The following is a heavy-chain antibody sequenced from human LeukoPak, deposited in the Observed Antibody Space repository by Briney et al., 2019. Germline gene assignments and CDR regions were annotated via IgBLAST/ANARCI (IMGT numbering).Heavy chain of an antibody. J-gene: IGHJ3*02. CDR3: ARGGYCSGGLCNWFNAFDI. V-gene: IGHV3-48*03. Sequence: QPGGSLRLTCTASGFACSDHEMNWVRQAPGKGLEWISYMSASGSPIDYADPVKGRITVSRDSAKHSLYLQMNSLRAEDTASYYCARGGYCSGGLCNWFNAFDISGQGTMVTVSS. D-gene: IGHD2-15*01. CDR1: GFACSDHE. CDR2: MSASGSPI.